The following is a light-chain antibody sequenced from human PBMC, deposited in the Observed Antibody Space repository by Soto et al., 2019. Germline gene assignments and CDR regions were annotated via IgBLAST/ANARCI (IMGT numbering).Light chain of an antibody. V-gene: IGKV3-11*01. CDR1: QSVSSY. Sequence: EIVMTQSPATLSVSPGERATLSCRASQSVSSYLAWYQQKPGQAPRLLIYDASNRATGIPDRFSGSGSGTDFTLTISRLEPEDFAVYYCRQYGRSLGFAVGGGTKVDIK. CDR3: RQYGRSLGFA. CDR2: DAS. J-gene: IGKJ4*01.